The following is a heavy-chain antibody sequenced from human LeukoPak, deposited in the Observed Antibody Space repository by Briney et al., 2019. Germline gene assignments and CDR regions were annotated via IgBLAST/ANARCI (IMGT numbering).Heavy chain of an antibody. CDR3: ARHDGGSTSCYDY. J-gene: IGHJ4*02. Sequence: SETLSLACTVSGGSISSSSSYWGWIRQPPGKGLEWIGSIYYSGSTYYNPSLKSRVTISVDTSKNQFSLKLSSVTAADTAVYYCARHDGGSTSCYDYWGQGALVTVSS. V-gene: IGHV4-39*01. CDR2: IYYSGST. D-gene: IGHD2-2*01. CDR1: GGSISSSSSY.